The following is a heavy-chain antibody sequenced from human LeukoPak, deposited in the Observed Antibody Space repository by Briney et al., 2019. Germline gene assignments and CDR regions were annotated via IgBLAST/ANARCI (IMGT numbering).Heavy chain of an antibody. V-gene: IGHV1-69*04. J-gene: IGHJ3*02. CDR3: ARGSEILTDAFDI. CDR1: GGTFSSYA. Sequence: SVRVSCKASGGTFSSYAISWVRQAPGQGLEWMGRIIPILGIANYAQKFQGRVTITADKSTSTAYMELSSLRSEDTAVYYCARGSEILTDAFDIWGQGTMVTVSS. CDR2: IIPILGIA. D-gene: IGHD3-9*01.